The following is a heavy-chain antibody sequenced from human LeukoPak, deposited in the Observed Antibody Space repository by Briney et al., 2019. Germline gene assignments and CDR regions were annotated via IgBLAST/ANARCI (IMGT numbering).Heavy chain of an antibody. V-gene: IGHV4-39*07. D-gene: IGHD2-2*01. Sequence: SETLSLTCTVSGGSISSSSYYWGCIRQPPGKGLEWIGSIYYSGPTYYNPSLKSRVTISVDTSKQQYSLKLRSVTAADTAVYYCARVYCSSTSCYPGYNWFDPWGQGTLVTVSS. CDR3: ARVYCSSTSCYPGYNWFDP. CDR2: IYYSGPT. J-gene: IGHJ5*02. CDR1: GGSISSSSYY.